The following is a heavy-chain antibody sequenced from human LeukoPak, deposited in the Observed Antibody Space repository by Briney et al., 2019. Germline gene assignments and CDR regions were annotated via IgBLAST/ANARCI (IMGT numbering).Heavy chain of an antibody. Sequence: SETLSLTCSVSNGSISSGAHYWSWIRQPPGKGLEWIGYIYYSGSTYYNPSLKSRVTISVDTSKNQFSLKLSSVTAADTAVYYCARAGLERRRNWFDPWGQGTLVTVSS. CDR2: IYYSGST. CDR1: NGSISSGAHY. J-gene: IGHJ5*02. CDR3: ARAGLERRRNWFDP. D-gene: IGHD1-1*01. V-gene: IGHV4-30-4*01.